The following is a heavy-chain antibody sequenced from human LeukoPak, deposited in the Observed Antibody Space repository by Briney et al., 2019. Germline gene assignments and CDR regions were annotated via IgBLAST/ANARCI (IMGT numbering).Heavy chain of an antibody. CDR1: GGSFSGYY. CDR2: INYSGST. CDR3: ARGRRDGYSGPWYFDL. V-gene: IGHV4-34*01. Sequence: PSETLSLTCAVYGGSFSGYYWSWIRQSPGKGLEWIGEINYSGSTNYNPSLKSRVTTSVDTSKNQFSLELSSVTAADTAVYYCARGRRDGYSGPWYFDLWGRGTLVTVSS. J-gene: IGHJ2*01. D-gene: IGHD5-24*01.